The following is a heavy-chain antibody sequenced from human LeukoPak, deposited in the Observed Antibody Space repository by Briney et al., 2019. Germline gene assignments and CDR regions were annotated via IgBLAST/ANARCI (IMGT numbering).Heavy chain of an antibody. CDR2: INHSGST. V-gene: IGHV4-34*01. D-gene: IGHD4-11*01. CDR3: ARSTTTSTFHYGMGV. J-gene: IGHJ6*02. CDR1: GGSFSGYY. Sequence: SETLSLTCAVYGGSFSGYYWSWIRQPPGKGLECIGVINHSGSTNYNPSLKSRVTISVDTSKNQFSLKLSSVTAADTAVYYCARSTTTSTFHYGMGVWGQGTTVTVSS.